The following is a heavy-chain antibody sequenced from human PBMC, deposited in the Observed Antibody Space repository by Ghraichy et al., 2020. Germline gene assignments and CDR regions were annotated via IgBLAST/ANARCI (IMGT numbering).Heavy chain of an antibody. Sequence: GGSLRLSCAASGFIFHDYTIHWVRQRPGKGLEWLSLFSWDGVTTYYADSVEGRFTISRDNSKNSVFLHLNSLRIDDSGIYFCAKDIGLHFDSSGYYRPLGHWVQGTLVAV. J-gene: IGHJ1*01. CDR3: AKDIGLHFDSSGYYRPLGH. CDR1: GFIFHDYT. CDR2: FSWDGVTT. V-gene: IGHV3-43*01. D-gene: IGHD3-22*01.